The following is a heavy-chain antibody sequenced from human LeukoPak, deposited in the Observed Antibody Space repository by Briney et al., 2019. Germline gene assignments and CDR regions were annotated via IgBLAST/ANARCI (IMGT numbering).Heavy chain of an antibody. J-gene: IGHJ4*02. V-gene: IGHV3-23*01. CDR3: AKDRLGVPGSGYEDY. Sequence: GGSLRLSCAASGFTSGYTFSSYAMSWVRQAPGKGLEWVSAISGAGGNTYYVDSVKGRFTISRDNSRNTLYLQVNSLRAEDTAVYYCAKDRLGVPGSGYEDYWGQGTLVTVSS. CDR1: GFTSGYTFSSYA. D-gene: IGHD5-12*01. CDR2: ISGAGGNT.